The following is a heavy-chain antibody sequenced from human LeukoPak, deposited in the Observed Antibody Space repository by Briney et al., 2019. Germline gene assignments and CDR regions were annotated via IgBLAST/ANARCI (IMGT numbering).Heavy chain of an antibody. CDR2: ISSSSSYI. V-gene: IGHV3-21*01. CDR1: GFTFSSYS. CDR3: ARGATGYGSWFDP. D-gene: IGHD5-12*01. Sequence: GGSLRLSCAASGFTFSSYSRNWVRQAPGKGLEWVSSISSSSSYIYYADSVKGRFTISRDNAKNSLYLQMNSLRAEDTAVYYCARGATGYGSWFDPWGQGTLVTVSS. J-gene: IGHJ5*02.